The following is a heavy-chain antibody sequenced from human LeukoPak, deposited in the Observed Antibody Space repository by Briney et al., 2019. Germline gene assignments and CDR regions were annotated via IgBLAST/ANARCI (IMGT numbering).Heavy chain of an antibody. CDR1: GFTFSSYS. Sequence: PGGSLRLSCAASGFTFSSYSMNWVRQAPGKGLEWVSYISSSSSTIYYADSVKGRFTISRDNAKNSLYLQMNSLRAEDTAVYYCASKIREIPYYYYMDVWGKGTTVTVSS. D-gene: IGHD1-26*01. J-gene: IGHJ6*03. CDR2: ISSSSSTI. V-gene: IGHV3-48*01. CDR3: ASKIREIPYYYYMDV.